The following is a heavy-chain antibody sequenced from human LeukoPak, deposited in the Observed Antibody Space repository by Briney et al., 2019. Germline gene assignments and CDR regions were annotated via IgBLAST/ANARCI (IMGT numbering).Heavy chain of an antibody. V-gene: IGHV1-8*03. Sequence: ASVKVSCKASGYTFTSYDINWVRQATGQGLEWMGWMNPNSGNTGYAQKFQGRVTITRNTSISTAYMELSSLRSEDTAVYYCARGRYGLLWFGELYYYYMDVWGKGTTVTVSS. D-gene: IGHD3-10*01. CDR1: GYTFTSYD. CDR3: ARGRYGLLWFGELYYYYMDV. CDR2: MNPNSGNT. J-gene: IGHJ6*03.